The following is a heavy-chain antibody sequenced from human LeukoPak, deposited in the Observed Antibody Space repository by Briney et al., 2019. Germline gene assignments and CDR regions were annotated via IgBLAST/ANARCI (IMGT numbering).Heavy chain of an antibody. V-gene: IGHV4-59*06. CDR2: IYYSGST. Sequence: SETLSLTCTVSGGSISSYYWSWIRQPPGKGLEWIGYIYYSGSTYYNPSLKSRVTISVDTSKNQFSLKLSSVTAADTAVYYCAREGSYRPGSFDPWGQGTLVTVSS. D-gene: IGHD1-26*01. CDR3: AREGSYRPGSFDP. CDR1: GGSISSYY. J-gene: IGHJ5*02.